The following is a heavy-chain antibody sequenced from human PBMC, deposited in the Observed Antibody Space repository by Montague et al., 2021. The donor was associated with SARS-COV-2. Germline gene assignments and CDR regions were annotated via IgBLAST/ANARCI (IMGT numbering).Heavy chain of an antibody. Sequence: SETLSLTCTVSGGSISSSSYYWGWIRQPPGKGLEWIGSIYYSGSTYYNPSLKSRVTISVDTSKNQFSLKLSSVTAADTAVYYCARHLVYCSSTSCYEGRLDPWGQGTLVTVSS. V-gene: IGHV4-39*01. CDR1: GGSISSSSYY. CDR3: ARHLVYCSSTSCYEGRLDP. J-gene: IGHJ5*02. CDR2: IYYSGST. D-gene: IGHD2-2*01.